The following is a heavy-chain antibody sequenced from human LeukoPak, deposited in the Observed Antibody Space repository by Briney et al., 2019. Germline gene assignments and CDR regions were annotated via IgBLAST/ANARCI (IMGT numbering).Heavy chain of an antibody. V-gene: IGHV1-18*01. Sequence: ASVKVSCKASGYTFTSYGISWVRQAPGQGLEWMEWISAYNGNTNYAQKLQGRVTMTTDTSTSTAYMELRSLRSDDTAVYYCARDQGIVGARDAFDIWGQGTMVTVSS. J-gene: IGHJ3*02. CDR2: ISAYNGNT. CDR3: ARDQGIVGARDAFDI. D-gene: IGHD1-26*01. CDR1: GYTFTSYG.